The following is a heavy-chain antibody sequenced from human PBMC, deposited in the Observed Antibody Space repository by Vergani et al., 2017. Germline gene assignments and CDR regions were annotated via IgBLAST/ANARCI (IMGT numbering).Heavy chain of an antibody. CDR1: GYTFTGYY. D-gene: IGHD3-10*01. Sequence: QVQLVQSGAEVKKPGASVKVSCKASGYTFTGYYMHWVRQAPGQGLEWMGWINPNSGGTNYAQKFQGRVTMTRDTSISTAYMELSRLRSDDTAVYYCARADTYYDGSGSFYGLDYWGQGTLVTVSS. J-gene: IGHJ4*02. CDR2: INPNSGGT. CDR3: ARADTYYDGSGSFYGLDY. V-gene: IGHV1-2*02.